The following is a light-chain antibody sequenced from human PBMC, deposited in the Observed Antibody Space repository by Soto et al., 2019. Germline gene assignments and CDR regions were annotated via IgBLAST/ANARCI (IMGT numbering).Light chain of an antibody. CDR1: HSDVGGYDY. CDR3: SSFTNSNTWV. J-gene: IGLJ3*02. V-gene: IGLV2-14*01. CDR2: EVT. Sequence: QSALTQPASVSGSPGQSINIYCTGTHSDVGGYDYVSWYKQYPGQAPKVIIYEVTYRPSGFSARFSGSKSGTTSSLTISDLQTEDEADYYCSSFTNSNTWVFGRGTQLTVL.